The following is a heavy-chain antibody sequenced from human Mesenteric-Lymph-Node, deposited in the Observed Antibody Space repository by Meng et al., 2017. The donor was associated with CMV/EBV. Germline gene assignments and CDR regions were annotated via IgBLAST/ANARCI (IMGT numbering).Heavy chain of an antibody. D-gene: IGHD3-10*01. CDR3: AKDPARYGSGSYYNHFDL. CDR1: GFSFDDHM. CDR2: ISWDGGTR. V-gene: IGHV3-43*01. Sequence: GGSLRLSCAASGFSFDDHMMHWVRQAPGKGLEWVCLISWDGGTRYCAVSVRGRFTISRDHSTNSVYLQMNSLRPEDTAFYYCAKDPARYGSGSYYNHFDLWGQGTLVTVSS. J-gene: IGHJ4*02.